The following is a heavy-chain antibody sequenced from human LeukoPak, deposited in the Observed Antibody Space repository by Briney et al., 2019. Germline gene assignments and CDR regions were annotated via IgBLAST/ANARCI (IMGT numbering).Heavy chain of an antibody. CDR3: ARGPYSSGWYSRGGSGAFDI. CDR2: IYYSGST. V-gene: IGHV4-39*07. CDR1: GGSISSSSYY. D-gene: IGHD6-19*01. J-gene: IGHJ3*02. Sequence: KPSETLSLTCTVSGGSISSSSYYWGWIRQPPGKGLEWIGSIYYSGSTYYNPSLKSRVTISVDTSKNQFSLKLSSVTAADTAVYYCARGPYSSGWYSRGGSGAFDIWGQGTMVTVSS.